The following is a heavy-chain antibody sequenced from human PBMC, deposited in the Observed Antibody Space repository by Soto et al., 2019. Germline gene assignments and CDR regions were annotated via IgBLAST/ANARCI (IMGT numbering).Heavy chain of an antibody. V-gene: IGHV4-30-2*01. CDR2: IYHSGST. Sequence: SETLSLTCAVSGGSISSGGYSWSWIRQPPGKGLEWIGYIYHSGSTYYNPSLKSRVTISVDRSKNQFSLKLSSVAASDTAMYYCAGQITMADYYGMDVWGQGTTVTVSS. CDR3: AGQITMADYYGMDV. D-gene: IGHD3-10*01. CDR1: GGSISSGGYS. J-gene: IGHJ6*02.